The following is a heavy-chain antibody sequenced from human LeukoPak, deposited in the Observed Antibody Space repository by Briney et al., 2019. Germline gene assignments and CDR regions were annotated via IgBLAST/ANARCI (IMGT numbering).Heavy chain of an antibody. CDR3: ARDRYSSSWSTNAFDI. V-gene: IGHV4-4*08. CDR1: GGSISSYY. D-gene: IGHD6-13*01. Sequence: SETLSLTCTVSGGSISSYYWSWIRQPPGKGLEWIGYIYTSGSTNYNPSLKSRVTMSVDTSKNQFSLKLSSVTAADTAVYYCARDRYSSSWSTNAFDIWGQGTMVTVSS. J-gene: IGHJ3*02. CDR2: IYTSGST.